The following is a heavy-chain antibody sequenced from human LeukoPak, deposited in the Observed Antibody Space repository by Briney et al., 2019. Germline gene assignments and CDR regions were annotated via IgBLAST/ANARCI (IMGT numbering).Heavy chain of an antibody. J-gene: IGHJ3*02. Sequence: GGSLGLSCAASGFSVSSNYMIWVRQGPGKGLECVSVISNDGDTYYADSVKGRFTISRDNAKNSLYLQMNSLRAEDMALYYCAKASTRSFTSGYYGDAFDIWGQGTMVSVSS. CDR2: ISNDGDT. CDR1: GFSVSSNY. CDR3: AKASTRSFTSGYYGDAFDI. V-gene: IGHV3-53*05. D-gene: IGHD3-22*01.